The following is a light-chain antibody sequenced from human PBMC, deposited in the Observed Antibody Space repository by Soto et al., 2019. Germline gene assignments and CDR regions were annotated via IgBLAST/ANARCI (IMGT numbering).Light chain of an antibody. CDR3: QQSYSIMPLT. V-gene: IGKV1-39*01. Sequence: DIQMTQSPSSLSASVGDRVTITCRASQSIDTSLNWYQQKPGKAPKLLIYGASSLQSGVPSRFSGSGSGTDFTLTISSLQPEDFATYYCQQSYSIMPLTFGGGTKVEIK. CDR1: QSIDTS. CDR2: GAS. J-gene: IGKJ4*01.